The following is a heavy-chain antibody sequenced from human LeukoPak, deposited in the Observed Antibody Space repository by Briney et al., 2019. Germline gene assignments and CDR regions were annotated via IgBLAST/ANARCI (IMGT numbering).Heavy chain of an antibody. CDR1: GYTFTSYG. V-gene: IGHV1-18*01. CDR2: ISAYNGNT. D-gene: IGHD3-22*01. CDR3: ARYYDSSGYYLEGFDY. J-gene: IGHJ4*02. Sequence: ASVKVSCKASGYTFTSYGISWVRQAPGQGLEWMGWISAYNGNTNYAQKLQGRVTMTTDTSTSTAYMELRSLRSDDTAVYYCARYYDSSGYYLEGFDYWGQGTLVTVSS.